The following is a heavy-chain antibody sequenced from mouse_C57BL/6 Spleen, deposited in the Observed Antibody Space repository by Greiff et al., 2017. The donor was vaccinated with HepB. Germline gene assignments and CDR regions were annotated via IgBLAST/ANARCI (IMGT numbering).Heavy chain of an antibody. CDR3: ASLYYYGSSSYWYFDV. CDR1: GYTFTSYG. V-gene: IGHV1-81*01. Sequence: VQLQESGAELARPGASVKLSCKASGYTFTSYGISWVKQRTGQGLEWIGEIYPRSGNTYYNEKFKGKATLTADNSSSTAYRELRSLTSEDSAVYFCASLYYYGSSSYWYFDVWGTGTTVTDSS. J-gene: IGHJ1*03. D-gene: IGHD1-1*01. CDR2: IYPRSGNT.